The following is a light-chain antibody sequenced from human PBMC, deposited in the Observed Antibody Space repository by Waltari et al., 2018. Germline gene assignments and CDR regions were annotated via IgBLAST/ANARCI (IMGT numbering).Light chain of an antibody. Sequence: SSELTQDPAVSVALGQTVRITCPGHSLRSYYASRYQQKPGQAPVLVIYGKNNRPSGIPDRFSGSSSGNTASLTITGAQAEDEADYYCNSRDSSGNVVFGGGTKLTVL. CDR2: GKN. J-gene: IGLJ2*01. CDR3: NSRDSSGNVV. CDR1: SLRSYY. V-gene: IGLV3-19*01.